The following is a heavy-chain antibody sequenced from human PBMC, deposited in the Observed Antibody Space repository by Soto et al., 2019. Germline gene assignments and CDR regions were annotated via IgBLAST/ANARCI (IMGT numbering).Heavy chain of an antibody. Sequence: ASVKVSCKASGYTFTSYYMHWVRQAPGQGLEWMGIINPSGGSTSYAQKFQGRVTMTRDTSTSTVYMELSSPRSEDTAVYYCGGGGDRPRIMDVWFGPRGQGTLGSASS. CDR2: INPSGGST. CDR1: GYTFTSYY. CDR3: GGGGDRPRIMDVWFGP. V-gene: IGHV1-46*01. J-gene: IGHJ5*01. D-gene: IGHD5-12*01.